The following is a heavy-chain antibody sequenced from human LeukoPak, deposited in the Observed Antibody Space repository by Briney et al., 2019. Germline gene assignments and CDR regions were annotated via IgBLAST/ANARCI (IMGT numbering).Heavy chain of an antibody. J-gene: IGHJ5*02. CDR1: GGSFSGYY. CDR2: INHSGST. Sequence: SETLSLTCAVYGGSFSGYYWSWIRQPPGKGLEWIGEINHSGSTNYNPSLKSRVTISVDTSKNQFSLKLSSVTAADTAVYYCARDYGDPPGSWFDPWGQGTLVTVSS. CDR3: ARDYGDPPGSWFDP. V-gene: IGHV4-34*01. D-gene: IGHD4-17*01.